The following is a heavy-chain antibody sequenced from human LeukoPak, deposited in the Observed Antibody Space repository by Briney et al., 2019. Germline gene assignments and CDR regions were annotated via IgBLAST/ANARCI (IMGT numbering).Heavy chain of an antibody. Sequence: GGSLRLSCAASGFTFSSYNMNWVRQAPGKGLEWVSSISSGSSYICYADSVKGRFTISRDNAKNSLYLQMNNLRAGDTAVYYCARHIVGAAFDYWGQGTLVTVSS. CDR1: GFTFSSYN. V-gene: IGHV3-21*01. J-gene: IGHJ4*02. CDR3: ARHIVGAAFDY. D-gene: IGHD1-26*01. CDR2: ISSGSSYI.